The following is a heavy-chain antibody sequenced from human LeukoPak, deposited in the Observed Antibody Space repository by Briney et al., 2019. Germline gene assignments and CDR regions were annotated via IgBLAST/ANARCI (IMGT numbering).Heavy chain of an antibody. CDR1: GVSFSTTW. D-gene: IGHD3-16*01. J-gene: IGHJ4*02. V-gene: IGHV3-74*01. Sequence: GGSLRLSCAASGVSFSTTWMHWVRHAPGKGLMWVSHVSSDGSRTYADSVKGRFTVSRDNNKDMVYLQMSSLRAEDTAVYYCATDGAYGLTHWGQGTLVTVSS. CDR2: VSSDGSRT. CDR3: ATDGAYGLTH.